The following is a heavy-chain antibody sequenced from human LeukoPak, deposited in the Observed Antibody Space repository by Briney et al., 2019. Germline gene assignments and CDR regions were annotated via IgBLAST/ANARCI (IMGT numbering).Heavy chain of an antibody. Sequence: GGSLRLSCAASGFTFSTYSMNWVRQAPGKGLEWVSYISSTSGTKDYADSVKGRITISRDNAKNSLYLQMNSLRAEDTALYYCAKGPGMATVKRYLDYWGQGTLVTVSS. CDR3: AKGPGMATVKRYLDY. D-gene: IGHD5-24*01. CDR1: GFTFSTYS. J-gene: IGHJ4*02. CDR2: ISSTSGTK. V-gene: IGHV3-48*04.